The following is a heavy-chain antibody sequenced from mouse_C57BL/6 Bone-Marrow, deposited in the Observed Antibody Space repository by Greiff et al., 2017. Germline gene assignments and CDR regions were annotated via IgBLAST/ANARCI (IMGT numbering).Heavy chain of an antibody. V-gene: IGHV1-64*01. J-gene: IGHJ2*01. Sequence: QVQLQQPGAELVKPGASVKLSCKASGYTFTSYWMHWVKQRPGQGLEWIGMIHPNSGSTNYNEKFKSKATLTVDKSSSTAYMQLSSLTSEDSAVYYCARNYGSSSGDCWGRGTTLTVSS. D-gene: IGHD1-1*01. CDR2: IHPNSGST. CDR1: GYTFTSYW. CDR3: ARNYGSSSGDC.